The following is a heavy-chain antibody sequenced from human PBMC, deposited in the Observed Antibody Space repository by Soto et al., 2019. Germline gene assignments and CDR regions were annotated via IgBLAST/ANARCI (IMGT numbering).Heavy chain of an antibody. CDR3: ARILTTLTTLLDY. J-gene: IGHJ4*02. Sequence: QVQLVQSGAEVKRPGASVKVSCKSSGYTFTDNYMHWVREAPGQGLEWMGWINPKGGTNYAQKFHGRVTMNRDTSISTGYMELGILRSDNTSVYYYARILTTLTTLLDYWGQGTLVTVFS. CDR1: GYTFTDNY. V-gene: IGHV1-2*02. D-gene: IGHD4-17*01. CDR2: INPKGGT.